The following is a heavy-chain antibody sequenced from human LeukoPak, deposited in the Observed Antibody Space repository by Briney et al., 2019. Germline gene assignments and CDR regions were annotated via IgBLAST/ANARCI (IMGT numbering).Heavy chain of an antibody. CDR1: GFTFSSYS. V-gene: IGHV3-48*01. CDR2: ISSSSSTI. CDR3: ARDLWNRRWYFDY. Sequence: PGGSLRLSCAASGFTFSSYSMNWVRQAPGKGLEWVSYISSSSSTIYYADSVKGRFTISRDNAKNSLYLQMNSLRAEDTAVYYCARDLWNRRWYFDYWGQGTLVTVSS. D-gene: IGHD1-1*01. J-gene: IGHJ4*02.